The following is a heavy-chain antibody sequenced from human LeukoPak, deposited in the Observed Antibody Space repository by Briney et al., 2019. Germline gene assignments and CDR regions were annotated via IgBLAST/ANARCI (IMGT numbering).Heavy chain of an antibody. CDR1: GGSISSGDYY. Sequence: PSETLSLTCTVSGGSISSGDYYWSWIRQPPGKGLEWIGYIYYSGSTCYNPSLKSRVTISVDTSKNQFSLKLSSVTAADTAVYYCARETYYYDSSGFPDYWGQGTLVTVSS. J-gene: IGHJ4*02. D-gene: IGHD3-22*01. CDR3: ARETYYYDSSGFPDY. CDR2: IYYSGST. V-gene: IGHV4-30-4*01.